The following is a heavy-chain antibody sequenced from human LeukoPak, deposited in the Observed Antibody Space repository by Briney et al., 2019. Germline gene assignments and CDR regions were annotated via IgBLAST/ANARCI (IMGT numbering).Heavy chain of an antibody. V-gene: IGHV1-2*04. D-gene: IGHD3-10*01. CDR2: INPNSGGT. Sequence: GASVNVSCKASGYTFTGYYMHWVRQAPGQGLEWMGWINPNSGGTNYAQKFQGWVTMTRDTSISTAYMELSRLRSDDTAVYYCASTMVRGVGMDVWGQGTTVTVSS. CDR3: ASTMVRGVGMDV. J-gene: IGHJ6*02. CDR1: GYTFTGYY.